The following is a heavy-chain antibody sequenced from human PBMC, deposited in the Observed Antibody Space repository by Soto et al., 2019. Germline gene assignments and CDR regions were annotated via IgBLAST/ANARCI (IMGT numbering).Heavy chain of an antibody. V-gene: IGHV1-18*01. D-gene: IGHD2-2*01. CDR2: ISAYNGNT. CDR1: GYTFTSYG. CDR3: ARDRVEVDGVPSHYFDY. Sequence: QVPLVQSGAEVKKPGASVKVSCKASGYTFTSYGISWVRQAPGQGLEWMGWISAYNGNTNYAQKLQGRVTMTTDTTTSTSCMELRSLRSDDTAGYYCARDRVEVDGVPSHYFDYWGQGTLVTVSS. J-gene: IGHJ4*02.